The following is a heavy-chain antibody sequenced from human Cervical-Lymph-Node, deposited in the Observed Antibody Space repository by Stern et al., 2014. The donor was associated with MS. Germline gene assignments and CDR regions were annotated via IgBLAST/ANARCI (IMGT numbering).Heavy chain of an antibody. D-gene: IGHD2-15*01. CDR3: AKSQRTYCSGGSCYYY. Sequence: EMQLVESGGGLVQPGGSLRLSCAASGFTFSSYAMSWVRQAPGKGLEWVSAISGSGGSTYYADSVKGRFTISRDNSKNTLYLQMNSLRAEDTAVYYCAKSQRTYCSGGSCYYYWGQGTLVTVSS. J-gene: IGHJ4*02. V-gene: IGHV3-23*04. CDR2: ISGSGGST. CDR1: GFTFSSYA.